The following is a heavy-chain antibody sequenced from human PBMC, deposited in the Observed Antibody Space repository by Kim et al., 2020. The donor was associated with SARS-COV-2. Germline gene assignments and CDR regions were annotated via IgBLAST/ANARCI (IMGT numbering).Heavy chain of an antibody. V-gene: IGHV3-21*01. D-gene: IGHD2-15*01. J-gene: IGHJ4*02. CDR3: AREPRYCSGGSCFDY. Sequence: DSVKGRFTIARDNAKNSLYLQMNSLRAEDTAVYYCAREPRYCSGGSCFDYWGQGTLVTVSS.